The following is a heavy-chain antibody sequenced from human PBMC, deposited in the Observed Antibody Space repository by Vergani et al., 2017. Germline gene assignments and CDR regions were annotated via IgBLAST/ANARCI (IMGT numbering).Heavy chain of an antibody. D-gene: IGHD2-8*02. CDR3: VRTEYCTGIACNTRFDS. V-gene: IGHV3-74*03. CDR2: IDEYGNRA. CDR1: GFSFSGYW. Sequence: EVQLVESGGGLIHPGGSLRLSCEGSGFSFSGYWMHWVRQSPEKGLVWVSRIDEYGNRATYGDFETGRFTISRDNAKNTVFLQMNNLRADDAGVYYCVRTEYCTGIACNTRFDSWGQGALVTVSS. J-gene: IGHJ5*01.